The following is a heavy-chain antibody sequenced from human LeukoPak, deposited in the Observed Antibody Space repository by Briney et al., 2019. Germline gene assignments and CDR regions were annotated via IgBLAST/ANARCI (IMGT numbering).Heavy chain of an antibody. CDR2: IYYSGST. J-gene: IGHJ4*02. CDR1: GGSISSGDYY. CDR3: ARQVYSGYPKRVFDY. D-gene: IGHD5-12*01. V-gene: IGHV4-30-4*01. Sequence: SETLSLTCTVSGGSISSGDYYWSWIRQPPGKGLEWIGYIYYSGSTYYNPSLKSRVAISVDTSKNQFSLKLSSVTAADTAVYYCARQVYSGYPKRVFDYWGQGTLVTVSS.